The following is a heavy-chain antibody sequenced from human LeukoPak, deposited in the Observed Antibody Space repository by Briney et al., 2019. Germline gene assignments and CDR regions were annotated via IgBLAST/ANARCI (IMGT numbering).Heavy chain of an antibody. CDR1: GGSISSYY. V-gene: IGHV4-4*07. Sequence: PSETLSLTCTVSGGSISSYYWSWIRQPAGKGLEWIGRIYTSGSTNYNPSLKSRVTMSVDTSKNQFSLKLSSVTAADTAVYYCAREIRFLGWFVSVDIWGQGTMVTVSS. CDR2: IYTSGST. CDR3: AREIRFLGWFVSVDI. D-gene: IGHD3-3*01. J-gene: IGHJ3*02.